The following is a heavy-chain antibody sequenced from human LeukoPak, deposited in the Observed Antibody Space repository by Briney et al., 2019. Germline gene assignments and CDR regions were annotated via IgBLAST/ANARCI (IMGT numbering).Heavy chain of an antibody. V-gene: IGHV4-59*08. CDR2: IYYSGST. CDR3: ARHNGSYVDQIDY. Sequence: SETLPLTCTVSGGSISSYYWSWIRQPPGKGLEWIGYIYYSGSTNYNPSLKSRVTISVDTSKNQFSLKLSSVTAADTAVYYCARHNGSYVDQIDYWGQGTLVTVSS. CDR1: GGSISSYY. D-gene: IGHD1-26*01. J-gene: IGHJ4*02.